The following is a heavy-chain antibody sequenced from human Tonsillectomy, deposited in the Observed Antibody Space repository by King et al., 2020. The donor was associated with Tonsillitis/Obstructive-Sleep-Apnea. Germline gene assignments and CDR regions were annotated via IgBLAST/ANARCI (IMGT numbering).Heavy chain of an antibody. V-gene: IGHV1-18*01. CDR1: GYTFTSYG. CDR2: ISAYNGNT. J-gene: IGHJ5*02. CDR3: ARARRELCSSTSCYRGSGWFDP. Sequence: QLVQSGAEVKKPGASVKVSCKASGYTFTSYGISWVRQAPGQGLEWMGWISAYNGNTNYAQKLQGRVTMTTDTSTSTAYMELRSLRSDDTAVYYCARARRELCSSTSCYRGSGWFDPWGQGTLVTVSS. D-gene: IGHD2-2*02.